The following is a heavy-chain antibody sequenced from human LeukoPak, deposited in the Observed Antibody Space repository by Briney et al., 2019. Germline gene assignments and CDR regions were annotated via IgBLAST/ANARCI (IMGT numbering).Heavy chain of an antibody. V-gene: IGHV4-59*01. CDR3: ARVMTTRDAFDI. Sequence: SETLSLTCTVSGGSISSYYWSWIRQPPGKELEWIGYIYYSGSTNYNPSLKSRVTISVDTSKNQFSLKLSSVTAADTAVYYCARVMTTRDAFDIWGQGTMVTVSS. D-gene: IGHD4-17*01. J-gene: IGHJ3*02. CDR2: IYYSGST. CDR1: GGSISSYY.